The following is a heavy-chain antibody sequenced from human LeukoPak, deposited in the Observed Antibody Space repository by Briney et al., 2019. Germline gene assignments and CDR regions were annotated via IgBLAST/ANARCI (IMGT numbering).Heavy chain of an antibody. D-gene: IGHD1-26*01. J-gene: IGHJ6*03. CDR2: ISGSSSSI. CDR1: GFAFSYYT. Sequence: PGGSLRLSCAASGFAFSYYTINWVRQAPGKGLEWVSSISGSSSSISNADSVMGRFTISRDNSKNSLYLQMNSLRAEDTAVYYCARDQTKWEPLRRRDYYYMDVWGKGTTVTVSS. V-gene: IGHV3-21*01. CDR3: ARDQTKWEPLRRRDYYYMDV.